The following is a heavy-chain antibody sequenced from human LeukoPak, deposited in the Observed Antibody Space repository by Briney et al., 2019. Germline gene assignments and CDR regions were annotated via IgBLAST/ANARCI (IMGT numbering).Heavy chain of an antibody. J-gene: IGHJ4*02. Sequence: SQTLSLTCAISGDSVSSNIAAWNWIRQSPSRGLEWLGKTYYRSKWYNDYAVSVKSRITINPDTSKNQFSLQLNSVTPEDTAVYYCARDGDYYDSSGYYSRFDYWGQGTLVTVSS. CDR3: ARDGDYYDSSGYYSRFDY. CDR2: TYYRSKWYN. D-gene: IGHD3-22*01. V-gene: IGHV6-1*01. CDR1: GDSVSSNIAA.